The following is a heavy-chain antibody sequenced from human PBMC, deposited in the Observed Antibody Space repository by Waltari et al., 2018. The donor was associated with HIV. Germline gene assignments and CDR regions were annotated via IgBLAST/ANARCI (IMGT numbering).Heavy chain of an antibody. CDR2: ISASGGTT. J-gene: IGHJ4*02. Sequence: EVQLLDSGGGLVRPGGSLSVSCATSGCTFSNYAMICVRQAPGKGSEWGSGISASGGTTYYADSVKGRFTISRDNFKNTLHLQMNGLRAEDTAIYYCAKAPLRRSSVGGEGPSHFEYWGQGTLVTVSS. V-gene: IGHV3-23*01. CDR1: GCTFSNYA. D-gene: IGHD2-15*01. CDR3: AKAPLRRSSVGGEGPSHFEY.